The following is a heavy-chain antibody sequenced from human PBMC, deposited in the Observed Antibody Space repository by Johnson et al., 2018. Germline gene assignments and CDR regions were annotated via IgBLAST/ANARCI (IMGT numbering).Heavy chain of an antibody. J-gene: IGHJ6*03. CDR1: GFTFSSYD. CDR2: IGTAGDT. Sequence: VQLVETGGGVVQPGRSLRLSCAASGFTFSSYDMHWVRQATGKGLEWVSAIGTAGDTYYPGSVKGRFTISRENAKNSLYLQMNSLRAGDTAVYYCARGGGCSSTSCYYYYYMDVWGKGTTVTVSS. D-gene: IGHD2-2*01. CDR3: ARGGGCSSTSCYYYYYMDV. V-gene: IGHV3-13*01.